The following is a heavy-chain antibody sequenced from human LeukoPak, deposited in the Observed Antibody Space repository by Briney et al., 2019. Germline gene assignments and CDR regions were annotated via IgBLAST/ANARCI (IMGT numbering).Heavy chain of an antibody. D-gene: IGHD5-18*01. CDR3: AKASRGYSYGSQLTYYFDY. CDR1: GFTVSSNS. Sequence: PGGSLRLSCTVSGFTVSSNSMSWVRQAPGKGLEWVSFIYSDNTHYADSVKGRFTISRDNPKNTLYLQMNSLRAEDTAVYYCAKASRGYSYGSQLTYYFDYWGQGTLVTVSS. CDR2: IYSDNT. V-gene: IGHV3-53*01. J-gene: IGHJ4*02.